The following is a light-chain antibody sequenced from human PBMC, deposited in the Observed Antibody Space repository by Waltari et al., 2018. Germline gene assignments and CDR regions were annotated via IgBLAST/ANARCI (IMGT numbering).Light chain of an antibody. Sequence: QSALTQPASVSGSPGQSISLSCSGTNGDIGNFTLVSWYQRHPDKAPKLIIYEVNKRPSGVSYRFPCSKSGNTASLTISWLQSEDEADYFCCSYAGSNTYVFVPGTKVTVL. CDR2: EVN. J-gene: IGLJ1*01. V-gene: IGLV2-23*02. CDR3: CSYAGSNTYV. CDR1: NGDIGNFTL.